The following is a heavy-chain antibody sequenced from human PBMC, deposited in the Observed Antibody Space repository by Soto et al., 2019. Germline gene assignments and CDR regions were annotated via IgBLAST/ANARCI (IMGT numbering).Heavy chain of an antibody. Sequence: SLRLSCAASGFTFSSYAMHWVRQAPGKGLGWVAVISYDGSNKYYADSVKGRVTISRDNSKNTLYLQMNSLRAEDTAVYYCAREYGGRDDYYYGMDVWGQGTTVTVSS. CDR3: AREYGGRDDYYYGMDV. CDR2: ISYDGSNK. V-gene: IGHV3-30-3*01. J-gene: IGHJ6*02. CDR1: GFTFSSYA. D-gene: IGHD4-17*01.